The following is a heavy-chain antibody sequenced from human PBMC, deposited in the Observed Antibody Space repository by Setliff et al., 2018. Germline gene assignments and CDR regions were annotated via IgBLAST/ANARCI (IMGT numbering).Heavy chain of an antibody. D-gene: IGHD7-27*01. CDR2: IYYRGST. Sequence: PSETLSLTCAVSGYSISSGYNRGWIRQPPGKGLEWIGSIYYRGSTSYNSSLKSRVSISVDTSKNQFSLNLNAVTAADTAVYYCATLTGDRGVDYWGQGRLVTVSS. CDR1: GYSISSGYN. V-gene: IGHV4-38-2*01. J-gene: IGHJ4*02. CDR3: ATLTGDRGVDY.